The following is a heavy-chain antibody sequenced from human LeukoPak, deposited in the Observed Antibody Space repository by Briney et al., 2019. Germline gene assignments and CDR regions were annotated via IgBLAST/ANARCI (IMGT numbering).Heavy chain of an antibody. V-gene: IGHV4-39*07. CDR2: IYYSGST. Sequence: SETLSLTCTVSGGSISSSSYYWGWIRQPPGKGLEWIGSIYYSGSTYYNPSLKSRVTISVDTSKNQFSLKLSSVTAADTAVYYCARGYYDSSGPFDYWGQGTLVTVSS. D-gene: IGHD3-22*01. CDR3: ARGYYDSSGPFDY. J-gene: IGHJ4*02. CDR1: GGSISSSSYY.